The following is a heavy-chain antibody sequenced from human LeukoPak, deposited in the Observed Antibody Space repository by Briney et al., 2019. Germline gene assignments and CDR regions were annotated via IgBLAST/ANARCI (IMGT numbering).Heavy chain of an antibody. Sequence: SGGSLRLSCAASGFTFSSYAMTWVRQAPGEGLEWVSAISPSGGDTYYADSVQGRFSISRDDSKNTLYLQMNSLRAEDTAIYYCAKDKYSSVRGISHAAYYFDYWGPGTLVTVSP. D-gene: IGHD1-14*01. J-gene: IGHJ4*02. CDR1: GFTFSSYA. CDR2: ISPSGGDT. CDR3: AKDKYSSVRGISHAAYYFDY. V-gene: IGHV3-23*01.